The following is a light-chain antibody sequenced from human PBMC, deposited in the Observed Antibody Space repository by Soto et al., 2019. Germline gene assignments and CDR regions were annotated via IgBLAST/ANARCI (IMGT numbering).Light chain of an antibody. Sequence: DIQMTQSPSSLSASVGDRVTITCRASQSISSYLNWYQQKPGKAPKLLIYAATSLQSGVPPRFSGSGSGTNFTLTTSCLKPEDCTTYYSQQSYSTRPSFGQGTKVQIK. CDR1: QSISSY. CDR2: AAT. CDR3: QQSYSTRPS. J-gene: IGKJ1*01. V-gene: IGKV1-39*01.